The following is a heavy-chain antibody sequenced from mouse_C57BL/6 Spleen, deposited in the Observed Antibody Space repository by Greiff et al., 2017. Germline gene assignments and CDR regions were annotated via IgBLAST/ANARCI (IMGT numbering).Heavy chain of an antibody. J-gene: IGHJ2*01. D-gene: IGHD2-3*01. Sequence: DVMLVEPGGDLVKPGGSLKLSCAASGFTFSSYGMSWVRQTPDQRLEWVATISSGGGYTNYHDSLKGRSTISIDTAKNTLYLQISSLKSENTAMYYCARDLIYDGYSPYYFDYWGQGTTLTVSS. V-gene: IGHV5-6*02. CDR1: GFTFSSYG. CDR2: ISSGGGYT. CDR3: ARDLIYDGYSPYYFDY.